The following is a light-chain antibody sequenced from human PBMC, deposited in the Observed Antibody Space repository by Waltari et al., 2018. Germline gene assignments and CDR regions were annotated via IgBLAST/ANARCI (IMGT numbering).Light chain of an antibody. CDR3: YSSAMSAFVV. CDR1: STDIGSYNF. Sequence: QSALTQPASVSGSPGQSITISCTGTSTDIGSYNFVSWYKHPPAKAPKLILYEVTKRPSGVSDRFSGSKSGNTASLTISGLQAEDDADYYCYSSAMSAFVVFGGGTKLTVL. CDR2: EVT. V-gene: IGLV2-23*02. J-gene: IGLJ3*02.